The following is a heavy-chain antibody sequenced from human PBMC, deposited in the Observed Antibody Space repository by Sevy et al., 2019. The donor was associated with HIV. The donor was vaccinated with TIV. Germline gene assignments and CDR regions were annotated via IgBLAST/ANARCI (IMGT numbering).Heavy chain of an antibody. CDR2: ISGSGGST. CDR3: AKDGGVGATHFDY. J-gene: IGHJ4*02. V-gene: IGHV3-23*01. Sequence: GGSLRLSCAASGFTFRSYVMNWVRQAPGKGPEWVSGISGSGGSTYYADSVKGRFTISRDNSKDTPYLQMNSLRAEDTAVYYCAKDGGVGATHFDYWGQGTLVTVSS. CDR1: GFTFRSYV. D-gene: IGHD1-26*01.